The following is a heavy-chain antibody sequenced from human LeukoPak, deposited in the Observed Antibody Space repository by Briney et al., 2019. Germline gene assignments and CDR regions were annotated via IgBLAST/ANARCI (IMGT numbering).Heavy chain of an antibody. V-gene: IGHV1-18*01. D-gene: IGHD2-8*01. J-gene: IGHJ4*02. CDR1: GYSFSDFG. CDR3: SRGVYCTNNTCSDY. CDR2: ISGYNGNT. Sequence: ASVKFSCKASGYSFSDFGISWVRQAPGHGLEWMGWISGYNGNTNYAQKLRGRVSMTTDTSTSTAYMELRSLRYDDTAMYYCSRGVYCTNNTCSDYWGQGTLVTVSS.